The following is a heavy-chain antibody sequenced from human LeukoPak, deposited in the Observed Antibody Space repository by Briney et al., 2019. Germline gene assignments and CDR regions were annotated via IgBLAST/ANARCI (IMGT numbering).Heavy chain of an antibody. J-gene: IGHJ4*02. D-gene: IGHD6-6*01. CDR3: ARRLRQLVPLPFDY. CDR2: IYYSGST. CDR1: GGSISSSSYY. Sequence: SETLSLTCTVSGGSISSSSYYWGWIRQPPGKGLEWIGSIYYSGSTYYNPSLKSRVTISVDTSKNQFSLKLSSVTAADTAVYYCARRLRQLVPLPFDYWGQGTLVTVSS. V-gene: IGHV4-39*01.